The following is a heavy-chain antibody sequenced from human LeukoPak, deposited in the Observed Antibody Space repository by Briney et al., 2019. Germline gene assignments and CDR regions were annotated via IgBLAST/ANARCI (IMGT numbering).Heavy chain of an antibody. D-gene: IGHD4-11*01. Sequence: GGSLRLSFAASGFTFSSYSMNWVRQAPGKGLEWVSSISSSSSYIYYADSVKGRFTISRDNAKNSLYLQMNSLRAEDTAVYYCARAVIPHWWYFDLWGRGTLVTVSS. CDR2: ISSSSSYI. J-gene: IGHJ2*01. CDR3: ARAVIPHWWYFDL. CDR1: GFTFSSYS. V-gene: IGHV3-21*01.